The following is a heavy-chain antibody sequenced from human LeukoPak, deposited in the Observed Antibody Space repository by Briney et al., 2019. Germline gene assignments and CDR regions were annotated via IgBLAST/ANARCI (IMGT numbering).Heavy chain of an antibody. CDR1: GFTFSSYW. Sequence: PGGSLRLSCAASGFTFSSYWMSWVRQAPGKGLEWVANIKQDGSEKYYVDSVKGRFTISRDNAKNSLYLQMNSLRAEDTAVYYCAKEPYSYGSPYYFDYWGQGTLVTVSS. CDR2: IKQDGSEK. J-gene: IGHJ4*02. V-gene: IGHV3-7*03. CDR3: AKEPYSYGSPYYFDY. D-gene: IGHD5-18*01.